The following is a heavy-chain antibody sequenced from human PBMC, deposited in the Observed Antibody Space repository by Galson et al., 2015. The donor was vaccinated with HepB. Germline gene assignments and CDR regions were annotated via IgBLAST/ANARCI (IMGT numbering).Heavy chain of an antibody. CDR3: ASHWGSGSYDFDY. D-gene: IGHD3-10*01. CDR2: ISSSSSYI. CDR1: GFTFSSYS. Sequence: SLRLSCAASGFTFSSYSMNWVRQAPGKGLEWVSSISSSSSYIYYADSVKGRFTISRDNAKNSLYLQMNSLRAEDTAVYYCASHWGSGSYDFDYWGQGTLVTVSS. J-gene: IGHJ4*02. V-gene: IGHV3-21*01.